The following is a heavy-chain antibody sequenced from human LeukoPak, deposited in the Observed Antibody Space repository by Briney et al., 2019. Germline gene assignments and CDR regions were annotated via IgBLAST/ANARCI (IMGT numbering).Heavy chain of an antibody. Sequence: GGSLRLSCTASESTFDHAMHGVRQTPGKGLEWVSGIGWNSARTGYADSVRGRFTISRDNAKNSLYLQMNSLRAEDTALYYCGKDISAGGMDVWGQGTTVTVSS. CDR1: ESTFDHA. CDR2: IGWNSART. J-gene: IGHJ6*02. D-gene: IGHD3-10*01. V-gene: IGHV3-9*01. CDR3: GKDISAGGMDV.